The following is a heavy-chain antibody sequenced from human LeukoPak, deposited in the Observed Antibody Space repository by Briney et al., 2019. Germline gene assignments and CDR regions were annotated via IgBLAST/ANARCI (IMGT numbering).Heavy chain of an antibody. J-gene: IGHJ6*03. V-gene: IGHV1-8*01. CDR1: RYTFTSYD. CDR2: MNPDSGNT. D-gene: IGHD3-3*01. CDR3: ARARKLTIFGVVIRSDYYMDV. Sequence: GASVKVSCKASRYTFTSYDIKWGRQSTGQGVEWRGWMNPDSGNTGYAQKFQGRVTTTRITSISTDYMELSRLRSEDTAVYYCARARKLTIFGVVIRSDYYMDVWGKGTTVTVSS.